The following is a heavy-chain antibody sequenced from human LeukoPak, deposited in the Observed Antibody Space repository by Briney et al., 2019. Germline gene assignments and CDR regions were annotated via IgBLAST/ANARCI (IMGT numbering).Heavy chain of an antibody. Sequence: GGSLRLSCAASGFTFSSYWMHWVRQAPGKGLVWVSRINSDGSSTSYADSVKGRFTISRDNSKNTLYLQMNSLRAEDTAVYYCAAVGDSSGYLLDYWGQGTLVTVSS. CDR3: AAVGDSSGYLLDY. D-gene: IGHD3-22*01. CDR1: GFTFSSYW. V-gene: IGHV3-74*01. J-gene: IGHJ4*02. CDR2: INSDGSST.